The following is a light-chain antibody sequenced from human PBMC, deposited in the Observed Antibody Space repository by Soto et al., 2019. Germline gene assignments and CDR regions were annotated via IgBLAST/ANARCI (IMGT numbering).Light chain of an antibody. CDR2: EGT. CDR1: TSDVGSYSL. CDR3: CSYAGSATYV. J-gene: IGLJ1*01. Sequence: QSVLTRPASVSGSPGQSITISCTGTTSDVGSYSLVSWYQQHPGKAPKLMIYEGTKRPSGGSNRFSGSKSGNTASLTISGLQAEDEADYSCCSYAGSATYVFGTGTKVTGL. V-gene: IGLV2-23*01.